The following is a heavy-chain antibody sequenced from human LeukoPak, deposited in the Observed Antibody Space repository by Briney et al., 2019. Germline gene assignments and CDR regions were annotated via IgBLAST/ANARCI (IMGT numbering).Heavy chain of an antibody. CDR1: GFTFSSHG. CDR2: ISPSGDIS. D-gene: IGHD3/OR15-3a*01. V-gene: IGHV3-23*01. CDR3: AKDRDWGAFDA. Sequence: GGSLRLSCAASGFTFSSHGINWVRQAPGKGLEWVSGISPSGDISYHTDSVKGRFTISRDNSMSTVSLQMNNLRAEDTALYYCAKDRDWGAFDAWGQGALVTVSP. J-gene: IGHJ5*02.